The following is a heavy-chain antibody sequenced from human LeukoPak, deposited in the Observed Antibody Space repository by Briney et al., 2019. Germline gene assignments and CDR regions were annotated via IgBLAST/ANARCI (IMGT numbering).Heavy chain of an antibody. V-gene: IGHV3-21*01. CDR2: ISSSSSYI. Sequence: PGGPLRLSCAASGFTFSSYSMNWVRQAPGKGLEWVSSISSSSSYIYYADSVKGRFTISRDNAKNSLYLQMNSLRAEDTAVYYCASEWGPNPDAFDIWGQGTMVTVSS. CDR1: GFTFSSYS. J-gene: IGHJ3*02. CDR3: ASEWGPNPDAFDI. D-gene: IGHD7-27*01.